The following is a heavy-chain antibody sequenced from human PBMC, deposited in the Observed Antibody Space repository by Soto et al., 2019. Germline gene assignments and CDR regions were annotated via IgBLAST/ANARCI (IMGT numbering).Heavy chain of an antibody. J-gene: IGHJ4*02. V-gene: IGHV3-30*18. CDR3: AKKASMHDILPGLDY. Sequence: GRSLRVSCAAAGFTCSTYAMHWVRQDPGKGLEWVALMSYDGSNKYYADSVKGRFTISRDNSKNTLFLQMNSLRVEDTAVYYCAKKASMHDILPGLDYWGQGTLVTVSS. CDR1: GFTCSTYA. D-gene: IGHD3-9*01. CDR2: MSYDGSNK.